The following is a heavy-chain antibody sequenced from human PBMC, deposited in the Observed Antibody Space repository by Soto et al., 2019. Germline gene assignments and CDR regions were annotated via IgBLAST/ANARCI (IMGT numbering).Heavy chain of an antibody. J-gene: IGHJ4*02. CDR2: ISGSGGST. Sequence: EVQLLESGGGLVQPGGSLRLSCAASGFTFSSYAMSWVRQAPGKGLEWVSAISGSGGSTYYADSVKGRFTISRDNAKNTLYLQMNSLRAEDTAVYYCAKDWLNIVVVVAATPEFGYWGQGTLVTVSS. D-gene: IGHD2-15*01. CDR3: AKDWLNIVVVVAATPEFGY. CDR1: GFTFSSYA. V-gene: IGHV3-23*01.